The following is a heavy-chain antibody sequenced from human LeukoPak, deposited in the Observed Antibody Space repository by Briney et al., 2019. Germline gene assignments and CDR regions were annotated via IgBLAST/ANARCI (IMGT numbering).Heavy chain of an antibody. CDR1: GGSISSSSYY. J-gene: IGHJ4*02. Sequence: SETLSLTCTVSGGSISSSSYYWGWIRQPPGKGLVWIGSIYYSGSTYYNPSPKSRVTISVDTSKNQFSLKLSSVTAADTAVYYCARARGQQLVTWGQGTLVTVSS. CDR3: ARARGQQLVT. V-gene: IGHV4-39*01. D-gene: IGHD6-13*01. CDR2: IYYSGST.